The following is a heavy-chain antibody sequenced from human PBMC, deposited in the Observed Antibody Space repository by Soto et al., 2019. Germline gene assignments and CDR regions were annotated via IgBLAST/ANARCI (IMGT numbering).Heavy chain of an antibody. CDR2: IWYDGSNK. V-gene: IGHV3-33*01. CDR3: ARDFPYDGNYGDYYYYYIDV. D-gene: IGHD4-17*01. J-gene: IGHJ6*03. CDR1: GFTFSSYG. Sequence: QVQLVESGGGVVQPGRSLRLSCAASGFTFSSYGMHWVRQAPGEGLEWVAVIWYDGSNKYYADSVKGRFTISRDNSKNTLYLQMNSLRAEDTAVYYCARDFPYDGNYGDYYYYYIDVWGKGTTVTVSS.